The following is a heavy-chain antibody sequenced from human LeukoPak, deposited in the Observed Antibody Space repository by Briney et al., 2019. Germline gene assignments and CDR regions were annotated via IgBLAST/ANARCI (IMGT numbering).Heavy chain of an antibody. CDR1: GFTFSNYW. Sequence: GGSLRLSCAASGFTFSNYWMQWVRQAPGKGLVWVSRIKTDGTTTNYADSVEGRFTISRDNSKNTLYLQMNSLRAEDTAVYYCARGFRELPGVFVYWGQGTLVTVSS. J-gene: IGHJ4*02. CDR3: ARGFRELPGVFVY. V-gene: IGHV3-74*01. D-gene: IGHD3-10*01. CDR2: IKTDGTTT.